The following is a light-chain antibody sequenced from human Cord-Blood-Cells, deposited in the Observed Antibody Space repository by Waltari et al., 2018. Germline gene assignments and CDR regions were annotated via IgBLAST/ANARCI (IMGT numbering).Light chain of an antibody. CDR1: SLRSNY. V-gene: IGLV3-19*01. CDR3: NSRDSSCNHVV. J-gene: IGLJ2*01. Sequence: SSELTKAPAVSVALGQTVRITCQGDSLRSNYASWYQQKPGQAPVLVIYGKNNRPSGIPDRFSGPSSGNTASLTITGAQAEDEADYYCNSRDSSCNHVVFGGGTKLTVL. CDR2: GKN.